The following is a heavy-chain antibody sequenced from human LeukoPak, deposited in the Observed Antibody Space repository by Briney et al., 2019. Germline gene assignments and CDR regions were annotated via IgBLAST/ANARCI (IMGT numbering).Heavy chain of an antibody. J-gene: IGHJ4*02. CDR2: IYYSGST. CDR3: ARAYCSGGSCYFDY. V-gene: IGHV4-39*01. Sequence: SKTLSLTCTVSGGSISSSSYYWGWIRQPRGKGLEWIGSIYYSGSTYYNPSLKSRVTISVDTSKNQFSLKLSSVTAADTAVYYCARAYCSGGSCYFDYWGQGTLVTVSS. D-gene: IGHD2-15*01. CDR1: GGSISSSSYY.